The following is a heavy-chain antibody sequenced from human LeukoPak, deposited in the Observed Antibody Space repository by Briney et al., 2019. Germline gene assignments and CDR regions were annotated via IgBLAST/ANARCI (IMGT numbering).Heavy chain of an antibody. CDR2: IWYDGSNK. Sequence: PGGSLRLSCAASGFTFTSCGLHWVRQAPGKGLEWVAVIWYDGSNKYYADSVKGRFTISRDNSKNTLYLQMNSLRAEDTAVYYCARDPIAAVRCDYGGQGTLVTVSS. CDR1: GFTFTSCG. J-gene: IGHJ4*02. CDR3: ARDPIAAVRCDY. D-gene: IGHD6-13*01. V-gene: IGHV3-33*01.